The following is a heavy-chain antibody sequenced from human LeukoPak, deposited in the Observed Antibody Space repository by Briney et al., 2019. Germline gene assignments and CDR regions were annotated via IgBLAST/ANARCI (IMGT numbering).Heavy chain of an antibody. Sequence: ASVKVSCKASGYTFTRYYLQWVRQAPGQGLEWMGIINPSGGSTSYEQKFQGRVTMTRDMSTTTFYMELSSLRSEDTAVYYCARSYCSGGSCYNLDYWGQGTLVIVSS. D-gene: IGHD2-15*01. CDR1: GYTFTRYY. J-gene: IGHJ4*02. V-gene: IGHV1-46*01. CDR3: ARSYCSGGSCYNLDY. CDR2: INPSGGST.